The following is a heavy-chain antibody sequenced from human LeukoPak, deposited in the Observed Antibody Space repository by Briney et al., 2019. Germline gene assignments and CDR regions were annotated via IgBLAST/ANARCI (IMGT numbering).Heavy chain of an antibody. CDR2: ISYSGST. Sequence: SETLSLTCIVSGGSIISDSYYWRWIRQPPGKGLEWIGSISYSGSTYHNPSLKSRVTISVDTSKKQFSLNLSSVTAADTAVYYCARHLWGSFVGPTVDFFDYWGQGTLVTVSP. J-gene: IGHJ4*02. CDR1: GGSIISDSYY. CDR3: ARHLWGSFVGPTVDFFDY. V-gene: IGHV4-39*01. D-gene: IGHD1-26*01.